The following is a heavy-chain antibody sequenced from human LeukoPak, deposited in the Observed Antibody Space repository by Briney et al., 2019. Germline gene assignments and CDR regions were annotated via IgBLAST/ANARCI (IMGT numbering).Heavy chain of an antibody. J-gene: IGHJ4*02. CDR2: IYYSGST. CDR3: ASRPRGSSWYRDL. D-gene: IGHD6-13*01. CDR1: GGSISTSNYY. Sequence: SETLSLTCTVSGGSISTSNYYWGWIRQPPGKGLEWIGSIYYSGSTYYNPSLKSRVTISVDTSKNQFSLKLSSVTAADTAVYYCASRPRGSSWYRDLWGQGTLVTVSS. V-gene: IGHV4-39*01.